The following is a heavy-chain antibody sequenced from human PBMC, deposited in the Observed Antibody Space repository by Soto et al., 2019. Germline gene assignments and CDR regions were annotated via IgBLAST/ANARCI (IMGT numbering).Heavy chain of an antibody. V-gene: IGHV1-18*01. D-gene: IGHD6-19*01. CDR2: ISGYNGNT. CDR1: CYTFSNYG. Sequence: GASVKVSIKTSCYTFSNYGINWLRQAPGQGLEWMGWISGYNGNTNYAQTVQGRVTMTTDTSTGTVYMELRSLKSDDTAIYYCSRFIMVGGWFDPNYYHGMDVWGQGTTVTVSS. CDR3: SRFIMVGGWFDPNYYHGMDV. J-gene: IGHJ6*02.